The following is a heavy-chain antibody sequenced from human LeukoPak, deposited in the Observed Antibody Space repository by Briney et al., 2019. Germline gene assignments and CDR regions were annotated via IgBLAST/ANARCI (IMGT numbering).Heavy chain of an antibody. J-gene: IGHJ6*03. CDR3: ARAYYDILTGPTYMDV. CDR1: GYTFTGYY. V-gene: IGHV1-2*06. D-gene: IGHD3-9*01. Sequence: ASVKVSCKASGYTFTGYYMHWVRQAPGQGLEWMGRINPNSGGTNYAQKLQGRVTMTRDTSISTAYMELSRLRSDDTAVYYCARAYYDILTGPTYMDVWGKGTTVTVSS. CDR2: INPNSGGT.